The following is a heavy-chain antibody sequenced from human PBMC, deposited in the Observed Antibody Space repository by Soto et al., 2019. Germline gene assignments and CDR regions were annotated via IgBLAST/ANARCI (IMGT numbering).Heavy chain of an antibody. J-gene: IGHJ6*03. V-gene: IGHV4-34*01. CDR3: ARGKSFTVTTLGHYYYYYMDV. D-gene: IGHD4-17*01. Sequence: PSETLSLTCAVYGGSFSGYYWSWIRQPPGKGLEWIGEINHSGSTNYNPSLKSRVTISVDTSKNQFSLKLSSVTAADTAVYYCARGKSFTVTTLGHYYYYYMDVWGKGTTVTVSS. CDR1: GGSFSGYY. CDR2: INHSGST.